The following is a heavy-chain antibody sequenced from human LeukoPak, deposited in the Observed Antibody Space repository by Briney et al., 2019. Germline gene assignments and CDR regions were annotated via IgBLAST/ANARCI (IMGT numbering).Heavy chain of an antibody. V-gene: IGHV5-51*01. J-gene: IGHJ5*02. CDR1: GYSFTTYW. Sequence: GESLKISCEGSGYSFTTYWIAWVRQMPGKGLEWMGIINPGDSDTRYSPSFLGQVTISVVKSISTAYLQWRSLKASDTAMYYCARHRCSSSSCYTGWFDPWGQGTLVNVSS. CDR3: ARHRCSSSSCYTGWFDP. CDR2: INPGDSDT. D-gene: IGHD2-2*02.